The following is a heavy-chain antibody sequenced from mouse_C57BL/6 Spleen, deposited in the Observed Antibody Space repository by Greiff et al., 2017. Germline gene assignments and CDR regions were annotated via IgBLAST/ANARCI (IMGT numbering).Heavy chain of an antibody. V-gene: IGHV1-59*01. Sequence: QVQLQQPGAELVRPGTSVKLSCKASGYTFTSYWMHWVKQRPGQGLEWIGVIDPSDSYTNYNQKFKGKATLTVDTSSSTAYMQLSSLTSEDSAVYYCARSGISRDYFDYWGQGTTLTVSS. J-gene: IGHJ2*01. CDR2: IDPSDSYT. D-gene: IGHD3-1*01. CDR1: GYTFTSYW. CDR3: ARSGISRDYFDY.